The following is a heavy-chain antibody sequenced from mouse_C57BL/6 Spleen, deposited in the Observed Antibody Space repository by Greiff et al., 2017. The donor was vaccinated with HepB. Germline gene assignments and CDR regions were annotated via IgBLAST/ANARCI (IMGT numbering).Heavy chain of an antibody. CDR1: GYTFTSYW. J-gene: IGHJ2*01. V-gene: IGHV1-50*01. CDR2: IDPSDSYT. D-gene: IGHD2-4*01. CDR3: ARSSTMITTGGYFDY. Sequence: QVQLQQPGAELVKPGASVKLSCKASGYTFTSYWMQWVKQRPGQGLEWIGEIDPSDSYTNYNQKSKGKATLTVDTSSSTAYMQLSSLTSEDSAVYYCARSSTMITTGGYFDYWGQGTTLTVSS.